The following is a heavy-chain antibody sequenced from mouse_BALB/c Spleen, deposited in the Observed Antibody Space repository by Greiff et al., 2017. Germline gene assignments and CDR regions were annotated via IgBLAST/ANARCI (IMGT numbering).Heavy chain of an antibody. CDR1: GFSLTSYG. J-gene: IGHJ2*01. CDR3: ASLYDYDGIDY. D-gene: IGHD2-4*01. V-gene: IGHV2-2*02. Sequence: VKLVESGPGLVQPSQSLSITCTVSGFSLTSYGVHWVRQSPGKGLEWLGVIWSGGSTDYNAAFISRLSISKDNSKSQVFFKMNSLQANDTAIYYCASLYDYDGIDYWGQGTTLTVSS. CDR2: IWSGGST.